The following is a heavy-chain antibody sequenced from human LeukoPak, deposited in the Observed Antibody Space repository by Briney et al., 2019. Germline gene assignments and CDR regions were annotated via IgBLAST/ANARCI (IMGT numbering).Heavy chain of an antibody. D-gene: IGHD2/OR15-2a*01. CDR2: IYPGDSDT. Sequence: KNGESLKISCKGVGARFTAYWIVWVRQKPGKGLEWMGIIYPGDSDTRYSPSFQGQVTISADKSITTAYLQWSSLKASDTAMDYWFSYCNDYYYYGLDVWGQGTTVTVSS. CDR3: FSYCNDYYYYGLDV. J-gene: IGHJ6*02. CDR1: GARFTAYW. V-gene: IGHV5-51*01.